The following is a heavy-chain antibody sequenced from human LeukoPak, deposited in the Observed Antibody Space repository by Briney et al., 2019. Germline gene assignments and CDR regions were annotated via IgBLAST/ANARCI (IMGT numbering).Heavy chain of an antibody. V-gene: IGHV1-2*06. J-gene: IGHJ5*02. D-gene: IGHD5-18*01. CDR1: GYTFTGYY. CDR2: INPNSGGT. Sequence: GASVKVSCKASGYTFTGYYMHWVRQAPGQGLEWMGRINPNSGGTNYAQKFQGRVTMTRDTSISTAYMGLSRLRSDDTAVYYRARSSRGYSYGYSVYWFDPWGQGTLVTVSS. CDR3: ARSSRGYSYGYSVYWFDP.